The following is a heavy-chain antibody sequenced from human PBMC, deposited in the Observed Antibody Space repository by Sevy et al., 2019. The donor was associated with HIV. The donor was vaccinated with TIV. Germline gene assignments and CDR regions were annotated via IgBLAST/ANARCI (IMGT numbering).Heavy chain of an antibody. J-gene: IGHJ6*03. V-gene: IGHV4-34*01. CDR2: INHSGST. D-gene: IGHD2-2*01. Sequence: SETLSLTCAVYGGSFSGYYWGWIRQPPGKGLEWIGEINHSGSTNYNPSLKSRVTISVDTSKNQFSLKLSSVTAADTAVYYCASLVPAAREYYYYYYYMDVWGKGTTVTVSS. CDR3: ASLVPAAREYYYYYYYMDV. CDR1: GGSFSGYY.